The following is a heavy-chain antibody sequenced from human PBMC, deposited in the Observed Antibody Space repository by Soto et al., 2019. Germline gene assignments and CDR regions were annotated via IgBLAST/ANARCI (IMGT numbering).Heavy chain of an antibody. D-gene: IGHD3-3*01. V-gene: IGHV1-3*01. CDR3: ASPYDFWSGHPLRYYYYAMDV. J-gene: IGHJ6*02. CDR2: INAGNGNT. CDR1: GYTFTSYA. Sequence: ASVKVSCKASGYTFTSYAMHWVRQAPGQRLEWMGWINAGNGNTKYSQKFQGRVTITRDTSASTAYMELSSLRSEGTAVYYCASPYDFWSGHPLRYYYYAMDVWGQGTTVTVSS.